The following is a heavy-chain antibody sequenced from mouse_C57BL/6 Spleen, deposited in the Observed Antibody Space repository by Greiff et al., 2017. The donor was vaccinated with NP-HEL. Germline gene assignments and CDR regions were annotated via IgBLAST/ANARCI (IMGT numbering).Heavy chain of an antibody. CDR3: ARLDGYDLDY. J-gene: IGHJ2*01. CDR1: GYAFSSSW. Sequence: VHLVESGPELVKPGASVKISCKASGYAFSSSWMNWVKQRPGKGLEWIGRIYPGDGDTNYNGKFKGKATLTADKSSSTAYMQLSSLTSEDSAVYFCARLDGYDLDYWGQGTTLTVSS. CDR2: IYPGDGDT. D-gene: IGHD2-2*01. V-gene: IGHV1-82*01.